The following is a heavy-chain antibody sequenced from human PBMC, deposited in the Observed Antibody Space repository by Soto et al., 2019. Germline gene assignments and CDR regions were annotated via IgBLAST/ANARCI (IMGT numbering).Heavy chain of an antibody. CDR2: ISGSGSTT. CDR3: APRAYGD. V-gene: IGHV3-23*01. J-gene: IGHJ4*02. CDR1: GFTFASNA. Sequence: EAQLLESGGGLVQPGGSLRLSCAASGFTFASNAMNWVRQAPGKGLEWVSAISGSGSTTYYADSVKGRFTISRDNSKNTLYLQMNSLRAEDTAVYYCAPRAYGDWRQGTLVTVSS. D-gene: IGHD3-16*01.